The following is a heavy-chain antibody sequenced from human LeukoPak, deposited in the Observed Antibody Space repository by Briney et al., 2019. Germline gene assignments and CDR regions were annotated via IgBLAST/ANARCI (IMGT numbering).Heavy chain of an antibody. V-gene: IGHV3-48*01. CDR1: GFIFTSHS. D-gene: IGHD2-15*01. CDR3: ARDYCIDGCPPGY. J-gene: IGHJ4*02. Sequence: GGSLRLSCAASGFIFTSHSMNWVRQAPGKGLEWVSYISGSGSSIYYADSVKGRFTISRDNAKNSLYLQMNSLRAEDTTVYYCARDYCIDGCPPGYWGQGTRVTVSP. CDR2: ISGSGSSI.